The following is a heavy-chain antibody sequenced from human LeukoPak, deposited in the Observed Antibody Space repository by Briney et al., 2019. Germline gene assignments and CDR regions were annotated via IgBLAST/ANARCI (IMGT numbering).Heavy chain of an antibody. V-gene: IGHV1-69*01. CDR3: ARDGRGDWGFDY. CDR2: IIPIFGTA. D-gene: IGHD2-21*02. Sequence: ASVKVSCKASGGTFSSYAISWVRQAPGQGLEWMGGIIPIFGTANYAQKFQGRVTITADESTSTVYMELSSLRSEDTAVYYCARDGRGDWGFDYWGQGTLVTVSS. CDR1: GGTFSSYA. J-gene: IGHJ4*02.